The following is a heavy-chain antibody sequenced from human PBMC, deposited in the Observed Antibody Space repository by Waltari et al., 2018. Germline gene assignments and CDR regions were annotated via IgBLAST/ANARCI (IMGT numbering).Heavy chain of an antibody. CDR2: FDPEDGDT. J-gene: IGHJ4*02. Sequence: QVQLVQSGAEVKKPGASVKVSCKVSGYTLTELSMHWVRQAPGKGLEWMGGFDPEDGDTIYAQKFQGRVTMTEDTSTDTAYMELSSLRSEDTAVYYCATGSRYYYDSSGYSDYWGQGTLVTVSS. D-gene: IGHD3-22*01. CDR1: GYTLTELS. V-gene: IGHV1-24*01. CDR3: ATGSRYYYDSSGYSDY.